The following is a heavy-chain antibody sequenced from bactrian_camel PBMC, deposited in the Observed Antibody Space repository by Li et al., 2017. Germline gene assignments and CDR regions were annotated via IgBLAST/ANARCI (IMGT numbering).Heavy chain of an antibody. D-gene: IGHD4*01. CDR1: VRPISSPFC. CDR3: AADFESPESDYDGDYDRPPWEGWQGSGY. CDR2: IDSDGRT. Sequence: HVQLVESGGGSVQAGGALTLSCVVSVRPISSPFCMGWFRQVPGKEREEVATIDSDGRTRYGDSVKGRFTISKDNAKKTVFLQMNSLKPEDTATYYCAADFESPESDYDGDYDRPPWEGWQGSGYWGQGTQVTVS. J-gene: IGHJ6*01. V-gene: IGHV3S53*01.